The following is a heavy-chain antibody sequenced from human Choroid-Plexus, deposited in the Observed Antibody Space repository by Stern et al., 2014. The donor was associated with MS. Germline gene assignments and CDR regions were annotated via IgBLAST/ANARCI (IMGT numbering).Heavy chain of an antibody. D-gene: IGHD2/OR15-2a*01. Sequence: DQLVESGGGVVQPGRPLRLSCVASGFTLGSCAMHWVRQAPGKGLEWMAGVAYDGSNKYYAGSVKVRFAISRNNSQNTLYMQRSSLRPEDTAVYYCAKDRQYLTYFFDHWGQGSLVTVSS. J-gene: IGHJ5*02. CDR2: VAYDGSNK. V-gene: IGHV3-30*18. CDR3: AKDRQYLTYFFDH. CDR1: GFTLGSCA.